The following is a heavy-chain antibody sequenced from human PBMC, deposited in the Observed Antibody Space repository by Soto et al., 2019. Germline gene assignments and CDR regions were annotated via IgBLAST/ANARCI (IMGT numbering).Heavy chain of an antibody. D-gene: IGHD2-21*01. CDR3: ARGRTVRDHDDFDL. V-gene: IGHV3-30-3*01. CDR2: MSYDVNSK. Sequence: QVQLVESGGGVVQPGRSLRLSCAASGFTFSSYSMHWVRQAPGKGLEWVAAMSYDVNSKYFADSVKGRFTISRDNSKNTLSLQMNSLGAADSAVYYCARGRTVRDHDDFDLWGQGTLVTVSS. CDR1: GFTFSSYS. J-gene: IGHJ4*02.